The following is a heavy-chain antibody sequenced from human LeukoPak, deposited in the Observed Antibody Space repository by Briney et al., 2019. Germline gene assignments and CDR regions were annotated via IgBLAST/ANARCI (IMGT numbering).Heavy chain of an antibody. CDR3: AKDTYCGGDCYSEPDY. CDR2: ISYDGSNK. D-gene: IGHD2-21*02. Sequence: PGGSLRLSCAASGCTFSSYGMRWVRQAPGKGLEWVAVISYDGSNKYYADSVKGRFTISRDNSKNTLYLQMNGLRAEDTAVYYCAKDTYCGGDCYSEPDYWGQGTLVTVSS. J-gene: IGHJ4*02. V-gene: IGHV3-30*18. CDR1: GCTFSSYG.